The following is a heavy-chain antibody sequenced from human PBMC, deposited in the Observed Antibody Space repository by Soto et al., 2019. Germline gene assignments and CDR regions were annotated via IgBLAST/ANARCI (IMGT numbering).Heavy chain of an antibody. CDR1: GGSISSGGYY. D-gene: IGHD5-12*01. Sequence: PSETLSLTCTVSGGSISSGGYYWSWIRQHPGKGLEWIGYIYYSGSTYYNPSLKSRVTISVDTSKNQFSLKLSSVTAADTAVYYCARESIVATTDYFDYWGQGTLVPVSS. V-gene: IGHV4-31*03. J-gene: IGHJ4*02. CDR3: ARESIVATTDYFDY. CDR2: IYYSGST.